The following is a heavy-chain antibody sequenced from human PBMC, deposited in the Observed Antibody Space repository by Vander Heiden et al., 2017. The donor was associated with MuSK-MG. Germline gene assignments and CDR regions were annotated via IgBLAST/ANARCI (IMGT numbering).Heavy chain of an antibody. CDR3: AKARGITMVRGVVEY. D-gene: IGHD3-10*01. CDR1: GFTFNDYA. V-gene: IGHV3-9*01. Sequence: EVQLVESGGGLVQPGRSLRLSCAASGFTFNDYAMHWVRQAPGKGLEWVSGISWNSGRIGYADSVKGRFTISRDNAENSLYLQMNSLRAEDTALYYCAKARGITMVRGVVEYWGQGTLVIVSS. CDR2: ISWNSGRI. J-gene: IGHJ4*02.